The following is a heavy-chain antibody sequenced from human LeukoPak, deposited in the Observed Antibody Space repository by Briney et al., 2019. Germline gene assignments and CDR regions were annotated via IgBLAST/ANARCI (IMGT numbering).Heavy chain of an antibody. CDR2: IYYSGST. CDR3: ARERNYYGMDG. Sequence: SETLSLTCTVSGGSISSYYWSWIRQPPGKGLEWIGYIYYSGSTNYNPSLKSRVTISVDTSKNQFSLKLSSVTAADTAVYYCARERNYYGMDGWGQGATVTVS. CDR1: GGSISSYY. J-gene: IGHJ6*02. V-gene: IGHV4-59*01.